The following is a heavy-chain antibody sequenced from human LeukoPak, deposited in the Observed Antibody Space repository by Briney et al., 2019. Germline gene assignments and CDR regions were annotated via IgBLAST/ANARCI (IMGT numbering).Heavy chain of an antibody. V-gene: IGHV1-2*02. D-gene: IGHD3-10*01. CDR2: INPNSGGT. Sequence: ASVKVSCKASGYTFTGYYMHWVRQAPGQGLEWMGWINPNSGGTNYAQKFQGRVTMTRDTSISTAYMELSRLRSDDTAVYYCARDFGYYYGSRSAFDIWGQGTMVTVSS. J-gene: IGHJ3*02. CDR1: GYTFTGYY. CDR3: ARDFGYYYGSRSAFDI.